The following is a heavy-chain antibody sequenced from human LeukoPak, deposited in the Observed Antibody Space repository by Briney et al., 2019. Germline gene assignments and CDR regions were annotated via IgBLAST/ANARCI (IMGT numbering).Heavy chain of an antibody. CDR1: GYSFTDYY. Sequence: ASVKVSCKASGYSFTDYYIHWVRQAPGQGLEWMGWINPNNGVTNYAQKFQGRVTMTRDTSISTAYMELTRLTSDDTAFYYCARVMVRGPLDYWGQGTVVTVSS. J-gene: IGHJ4*02. V-gene: IGHV1-2*02. CDR2: INPNNGVT. CDR3: ARVMVRGPLDY. D-gene: IGHD3-10*01.